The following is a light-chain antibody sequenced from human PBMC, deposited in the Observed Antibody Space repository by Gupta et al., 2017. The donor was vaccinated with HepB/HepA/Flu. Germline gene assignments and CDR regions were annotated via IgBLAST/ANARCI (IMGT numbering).Light chain of an antibody. CDR3: QQYNSYWT. V-gene: IGKV1-5*03. J-gene: IGKJ1*01. CDR2: QAS. Sequence: DIQMTQSPSTLSASVGDRVTITCRASQSISSWLGWYQQKPGKAPKLLLYQASSLESGVPSRFGSSGSGTEFTLTISSLQPDDFATYYYQQYNSYWTFGQGTKVEIK. CDR1: QSISSW.